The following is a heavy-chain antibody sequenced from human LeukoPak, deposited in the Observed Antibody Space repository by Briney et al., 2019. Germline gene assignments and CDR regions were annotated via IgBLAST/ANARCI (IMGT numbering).Heavy chain of an antibody. D-gene: IGHD2-15*01. Sequence: PSETLSLTCTVSSGSISSDYWSWIRQPPGKGLEWIGYIYYSGSTNYNPSLKSRVTISVDTSKNQFSLKLSSVTAADTAVYYCARVQGYCSGGSCYVDAFDIWGQGTMVTVSS. V-gene: IGHV4-59*01. CDR2: IYYSGST. J-gene: IGHJ3*02. CDR3: ARVQGYCSGGSCYVDAFDI. CDR1: SGSISSDY.